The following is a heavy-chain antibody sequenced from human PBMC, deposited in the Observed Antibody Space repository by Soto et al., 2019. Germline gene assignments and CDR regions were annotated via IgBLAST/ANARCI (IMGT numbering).Heavy chain of an antibody. V-gene: IGHV4-34*01. D-gene: IGHD3-3*01. CDR3: ARGGRSARLRFLEWLLPGVHWFDP. CDR2: INHSGIT. J-gene: IGHJ5*02. CDR1: GGSFSGYY. Sequence: SETLSLTGPVYGGSFSGYYWSWMRQPPGKGLEWIGEINHSGITNYNPSLKSRVTISVDTSKNQFSLKLSSVTAADTAVYYCARGGRSARLRFLEWLLPGVHWFDPWGQGTLVTVSS.